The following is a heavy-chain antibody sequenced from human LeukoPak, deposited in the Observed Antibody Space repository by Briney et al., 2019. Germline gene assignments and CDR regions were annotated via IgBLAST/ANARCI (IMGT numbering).Heavy chain of an antibody. Sequence: GGSLRLSCAASGFTFSGYEMNWVRQAPGKGLEWVSYISSSGTTIYYADSVKGRSTISRDNAKNSLYLQMNSLRAEDTAVCYCARVGVVVAATGNLWFDPWGQGTLVTVSS. V-gene: IGHV3-48*03. CDR3: ARVGVVVAATGNLWFDP. CDR1: GFTFSGYE. J-gene: IGHJ5*02. D-gene: IGHD2-15*01. CDR2: ISSSGTTI.